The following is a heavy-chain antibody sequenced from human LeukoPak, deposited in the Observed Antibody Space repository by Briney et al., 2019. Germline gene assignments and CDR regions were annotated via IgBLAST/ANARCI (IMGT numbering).Heavy chain of an antibody. CDR2: IYYSGST. Sequence: SETLSLTCTVSGGSISSYYWSWIRQPPGKGLVWIGYIYYSGSTNYNPSLKSRVTISVDTSKNQFSLKLSSVTAADTAVYYCARVGIAARPGYMDVWGKGTTVTVSS. J-gene: IGHJ6*03. CDR1: GGSISSYY. D-gene: IGHD6-6*01. V-gene: IGHV4-59*01. CDR3: ARVGIAARPGYMDV.